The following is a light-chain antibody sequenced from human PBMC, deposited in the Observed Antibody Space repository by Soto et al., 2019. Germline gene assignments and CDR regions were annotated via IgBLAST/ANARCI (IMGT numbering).Light chain of an antibody. CDR3: QQFSSYPLT. Sequence: EVVLTQSPCTLSFSPGERATLSCRASQSVSSSYLAWYQQKPGQAPRLLIYDASSRATGIPDRFSGGGSGTDFTLTISRLEPEDFAVYYCQQFSSYPLTFGGGTKVDIK. J-gene: IGKJ4*01. CDR1: QSVSSSY. CDR2: DAS. V-gene: IGKV3-20*01.